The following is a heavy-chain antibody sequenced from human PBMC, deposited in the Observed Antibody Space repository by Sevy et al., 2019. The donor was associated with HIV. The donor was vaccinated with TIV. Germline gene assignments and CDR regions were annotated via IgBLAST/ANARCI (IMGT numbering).Heavy chain of an antibody. CDR2: ISGSGSFT. CDR1: GFTFSSYA. Sequence: RGSLRLSCAASGFTFSSYAMSWVRQAPGKGLEWVSSISGSGSFTYYADSVKGHFTISRDNSKNTLYLQMTSLRAEDTAVYYCAKEGQGEYYDSSGSFDYWGQRTLVTVSS. V-gene: IGHV3-23*01. CDR3: AKEGQGEYYDSSGSFDY. D-gene: IGHD3-22*01. J-gene: IGHJ4*02.